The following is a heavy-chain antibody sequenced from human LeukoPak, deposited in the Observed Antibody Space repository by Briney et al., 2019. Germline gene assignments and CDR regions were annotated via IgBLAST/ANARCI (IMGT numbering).Heavy chain of an antibody. CDR3: AKRGVVIRVILVGFHKEAYYFDS. CDR1: GITLSNYG. J-gene: IGHJ4*02. V-gene: IGHV3-23*01. CDR2: ISDSGGRT. Sequence: GGSLRLSCAVSGITLSNYGMSWVRQAPGKGLEWVAGISDSGGRTNYADSVKGRFTLSRDNPKNTLYLQMNSLRAEDTAAYFCAKRGVVIRVILVGFHKEAYYFDSWGQGALVTVSS. D-gene: IGHD2-15*01.